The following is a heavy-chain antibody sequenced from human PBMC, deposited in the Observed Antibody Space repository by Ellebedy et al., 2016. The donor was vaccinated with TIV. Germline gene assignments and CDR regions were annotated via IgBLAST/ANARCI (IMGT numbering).Heavy chain of an antibody. CDR2: ITESGGNT. D-gene: IGHD3-10*01. J-gene: IGHJ4*02. CDR1: GLTFSSHA. V-gene: IGHV3-23*01. CDR3: AKDSGKYGWNSEY. Sequence: GESLKISCAASGLTFSSHAMSWVRQAPGKGLEWVSSITESGGNTYYADSVKGRFTISRDNSRNTLYLQMNSLRADDTAVYYCAKDSGKYGWNSEYWGQGTQVTVSS.